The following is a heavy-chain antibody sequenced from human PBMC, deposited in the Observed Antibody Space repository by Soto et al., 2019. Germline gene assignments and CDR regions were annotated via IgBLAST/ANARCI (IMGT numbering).Heavy chain of an antibody. CDR1: GGSISSGDYY. CDR2: IYYSGST. J-gene: IGHJ5*02. Sequence: QVQLQESGPGLVKPSQTLSLTCTVSGGSISSGDYYWSWIRQPPGKGLEWIGYIYYSGSTYYNPSLKSRVTISVDTSKNQFSRKLSSVTAADTAVYYCARAVRRSGTQGWFDPWGQGTLVTVSS. CDR3: ARAVRRSGTQGWFDP. D-gene: IGHD3-10*01. V-gene: IGHV4-30-4*01.